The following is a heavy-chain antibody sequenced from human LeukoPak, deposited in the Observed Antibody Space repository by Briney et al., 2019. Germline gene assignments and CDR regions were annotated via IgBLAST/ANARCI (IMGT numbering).Heavy chain of an antibody. CDR3: ARGPSITMVRGGQWYYYMDV. CDR2: ISPSGSST. D-gene: IGHD3-10*01. V-gene: IGHV1-46*01. J-gene: IGHJ6*03. CDR1: GYTFTSYY. Sequence: ASVELSCKASGYTFTSYYIHWVRQAPGQGLELMGVISPSGSSTNYAQTFQGRVTITRDTTTSTVYMQLSSLRSEDTAAHYCARGPSITMVRGGQWYYYMDVWGKGTTVTISS.